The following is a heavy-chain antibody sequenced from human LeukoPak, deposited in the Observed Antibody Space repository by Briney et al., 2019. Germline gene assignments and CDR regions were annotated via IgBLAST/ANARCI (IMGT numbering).Heavy chain of an antibody. V-gene: IGHV1-46*01. D-gene: IGHD4-23*01. Sequence: ASVKVSCKASGYTFTSYYMHWVRQAPGQGLEWMGIINPSGGSTSYAQKFQGRVTMTRDTSTSTVYMELSSLRSEDTAVYYCARDQPGGNSPYYYYGMDVWGQGITVTVSS. J-gene: IGHJ6*02. CDR3: ARDQPGGNSPYYYYGMDV. CDR1: GYTFTSYY. CDR2: INPSGGST.